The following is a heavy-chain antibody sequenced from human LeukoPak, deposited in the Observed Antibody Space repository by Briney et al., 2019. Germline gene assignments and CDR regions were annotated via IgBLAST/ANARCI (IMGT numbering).Heavy chain of an antibody. V-gene: IGHV4-30-2*01. CDR2: MYHSGST. J-gene: IGHJ3*02. D-gene: IGHD3-22*01. CDR3: ARIHFYYDSSGDAFDI. Sequence: SETLSLTCAVPGGSIGSGGYSWSWIRQPPGRGLEWIGYMYHSGSTYYNPSLKSRVTISVDRSKNQFSLKLSSVTAADTAVYYCARIHFYYDSSGDAFDIWGQGTMVTVSS. CDR1: GGSIGSGGYS.